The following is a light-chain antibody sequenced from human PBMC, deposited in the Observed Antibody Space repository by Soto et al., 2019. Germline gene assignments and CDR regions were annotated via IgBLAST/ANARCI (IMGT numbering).Light chain of an antibody. V-gene: IGKV1-5*03. CDR3: QQYNDYSAWT. Sequence: DIQMTQSPSTLSGSVGDRVTITCRASQTISSWLAWYQQKPGKAPKLLIYEASSLESGVPSRFSGTESGTEFTLTISSLRPDDFATYYCQQYNDYSAWTFGQGTKVDIK. J-gene: IGKJ1*01. CDR2: EAS. CDR1: QTISSW.